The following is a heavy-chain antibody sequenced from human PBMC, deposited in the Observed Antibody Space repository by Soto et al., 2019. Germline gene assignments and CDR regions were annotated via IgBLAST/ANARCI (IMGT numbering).Heavy chain of an antibody. CDR3: VRAYMPKAHFDS. Sequence: QMQLQESGPGLVKPSETLSLTCTVSGGSIRGYYWSWIRQSAGMGLEWIGRMHTSGSTNYNPSLKSRVTISVDMSKNQISLKLTSVTAEDTALYYCVRAYMPKAHFDSWGQGTLVTVSS. J-gene: IGHJ4*02. CDR2: MHTSGST. V-gene: IGHV4-4*07. D-gene: IGHD2-2*01. CDR1: GGSIRGYY.